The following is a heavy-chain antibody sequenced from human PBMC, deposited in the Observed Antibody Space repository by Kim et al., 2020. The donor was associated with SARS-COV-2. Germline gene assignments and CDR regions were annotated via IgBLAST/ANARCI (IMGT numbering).Heavy chain of an antibody. V-gene: IGHV4-34*01. Sequence: PSLKRRVTISVDTSKNQFSLKLSSVTAADTAVYYCARFRRIAAAGTGFDYWGQGTLVTVSS. CDR3: ARFRRIAAAGTGFDY. D-gene: IGHD6-13*01. J-gene: IGHJ4*02.